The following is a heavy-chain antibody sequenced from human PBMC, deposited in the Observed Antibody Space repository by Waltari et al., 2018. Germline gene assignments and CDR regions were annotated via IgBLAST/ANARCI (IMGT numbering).Heavy chain of an antibody. Sequence: QVQLQESGPGLVKPSETLSLTCTVSGGSISSYYSSWIRQPPGKGLEWIGYIYYSGSTNYNPSLKSRVTISVDTSKNQFSLKLSSVTAADTAVYYCARQSTEGVTRWFDPWGQGTLVTVSS. CDR1: GGSISSYY. D-gene: IGHD2-8*01. CDR2: IYYSGST. V-gene: IGHV4-59*01. J-gene: IGHJ5*02. CDR3: ARQSTEGVTRWFDP.